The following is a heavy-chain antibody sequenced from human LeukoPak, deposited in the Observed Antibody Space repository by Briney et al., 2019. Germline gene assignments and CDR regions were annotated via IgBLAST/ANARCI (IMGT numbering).Heavy chain of an antibody. CDR2: IYYSGST. J-gene: IGHJ4*02. V-gene: IGHV4-59*01. D-gene: IGHD6-19*01. Sequence: TSETLSLTCTVSGGSISSYYWSWIRQPPGKGLEWIGYIYYSGSTNYNPSLKSRVTISIDTSENQFSLKLSSVTAADTAVYYCARGLMMAVAGRGEFHYWGQGTLVAASS. CDR3: ARGLMMAVAGRGEFHY. CDR1: GGSISSYY.